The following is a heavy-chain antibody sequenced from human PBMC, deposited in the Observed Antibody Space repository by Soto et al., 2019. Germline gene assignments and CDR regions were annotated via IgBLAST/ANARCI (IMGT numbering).Heavy chain of an antibody. V-gene: IGHV1-18*01. CDR1: GYTFTRSG. D-gene: IGHD5-12*01. Sequence: VASLKVSCKASGYTFTRSGISWVRQAPGQGLEWMGWISTYNGDTNYAQTFQGRVTMTTDTSTSTVHMEVRSLRSDDTAVYYCAREGVAPYYYYGMDVWGQGTPVTVSS. CDR3: AREGVAPYYYYGMDV. CDR2: ISTYNGDT. J-gene: IGHJ6*02.